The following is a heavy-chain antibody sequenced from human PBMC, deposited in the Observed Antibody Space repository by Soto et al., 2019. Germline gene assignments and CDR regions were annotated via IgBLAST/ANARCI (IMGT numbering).Heavy chain of an antibody. D-gene: IGHD1-26*01. CDR1: GFTFGDYA. CDR3: TRDRGGERSKGAILQV. V-gene: IGHV3-49*04. Sequence: PGGSLRLSCTASGFTFGDYAMSWVRQAPGKGLEWVGFIRSKAYGGTTEYAASVKGRFTISRDDSKSIAYLQMNSLKTEDTAVYYCTRDRGGERSKGAILQVWGQGTLVTVSS. J-gene: IGHJ4*02. CDR2: IRSKAYGGTT.